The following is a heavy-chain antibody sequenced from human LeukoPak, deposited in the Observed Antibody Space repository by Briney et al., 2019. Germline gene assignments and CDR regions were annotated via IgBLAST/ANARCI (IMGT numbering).Heavy chain of an antibody. CDR2: IHDSGRT. J-gene: IGHJ4*02. V-gene: IGHV4-59*08. D-gene: IGHD1-14*01. CDR1: GGSLSSYY. CDR3: ARHGTISSESYFDY. Sequence: SETLSLTCRVSGGSLSSYYWSWLRQSPGKGLEWIGYIHDSGRTNYNPSLKSRVTGFVNTSKNQVSLRLTFVTAADTAVYYCARHGTISSESYFDYWGQGALVTVSS.